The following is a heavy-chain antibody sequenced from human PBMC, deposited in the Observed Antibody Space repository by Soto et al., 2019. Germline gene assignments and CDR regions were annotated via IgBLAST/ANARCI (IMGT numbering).Heavy chain of an antibody. V-gene: IGHV1-3*01. Sequence: QVQLVQSGAEVKKPGASVKDSCKASGYTFTSYAMHWVRQAPGQRLEWMGWINAGNGNTKYSQKFQGRVTITRDTSASTAYMELCSLRSEDTAVYYCASVDLGYDPGLNDYWGQGTLVTVSS. D-gene: IGHD5-12*01. CDR2: INAGNGNT. CDR1: GYTFTSYA. J-gene: IGHJ4*02. CDR3: ASVDLGYDPGLNDY.